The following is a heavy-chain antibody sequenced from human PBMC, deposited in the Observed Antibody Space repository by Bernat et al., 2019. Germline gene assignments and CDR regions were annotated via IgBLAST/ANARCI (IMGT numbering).Heavy chain of an antibody. CDR2: IYTSGST. CDR3: ARDRAMYYYDSSGYSNDAFDI. Sequence: QVQLQESGPGLVKPSQTLSLTSTVSGGSISSGSYYWSWIRQPAGKGLEWIGRIYTSGSTNYNPSLKSRVTISVDTSKNQFSLKLSSVTAADTAVYYCARDRAMYYYDSSGYSNDAFDIWGQGTMVTVPS. CDR1: GGSISSGSYY. J-gene: IGHJ3*02. D-gene: IGHD3-22*01. V-gene: IGHV4-61*02.